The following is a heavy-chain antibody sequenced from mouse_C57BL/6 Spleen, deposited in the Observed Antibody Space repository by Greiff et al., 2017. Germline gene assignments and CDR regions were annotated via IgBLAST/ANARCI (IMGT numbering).Heavy chain of an antibody. J-gene: IGHJ2*01. CDR2: INPSNGGT. V-gene: IGHV1-53*01. CDR1: GYTFTSYW. Sequence: QVQLQQPGTELVKPGASVKLSCKASGYTFTSYWMPWVKPRPGQGLEWIGNINPSNGGTNYNEKFKSKATLTVDKSSSTAYMQLSSLTSEDAAVYNCAREGHITTVEYWGQGTTLTVSS. D-gene: IGHD1-1*01. CDR3: AREGHITTVEY.